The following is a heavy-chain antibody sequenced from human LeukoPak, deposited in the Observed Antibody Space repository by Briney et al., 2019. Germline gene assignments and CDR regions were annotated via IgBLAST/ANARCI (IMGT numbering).Heavy chain of an antibody. CDR3: ASNYYDSSGYYYPFDY. CDR2: ISAYNGNT. CDR1: GYTFTSYG. V-gene: IGHV1-18*01. J-gene: IGHJ4*02. D-gene: IGHD3-22*01. Sequence: ASVKVSCKASGYTFTSYGMSWVRQAPGKGLEWMGWISAYNGNTNYAQKLQGRVTMTTDTSTSTAYMELRSVRSDDTAVYYCASNYYDSSGYYYPFDYWGQGTLVTDSS.